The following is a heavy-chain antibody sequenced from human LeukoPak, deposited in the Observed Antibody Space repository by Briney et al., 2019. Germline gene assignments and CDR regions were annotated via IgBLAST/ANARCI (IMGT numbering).Heavy chain of an antibody. CDR3: ARDLCGGDCYFDY. D-gene: IGHD2-21*02. CDR2: ISSNGGST. J-gene: IGHJ4*02. CDR1: GFTFSSYA. Sequence: GGSLRLSCAASGFTFSSYAMHWVRQAPGKGLEYVSAISSNGGSTYYANSVKGRFTISRDNSKNTLYLRMGSLRAEDMAVYYCARDLCGGDCYFDYWGQGTLVTVSS. V-gene: IGHV3-64*01.